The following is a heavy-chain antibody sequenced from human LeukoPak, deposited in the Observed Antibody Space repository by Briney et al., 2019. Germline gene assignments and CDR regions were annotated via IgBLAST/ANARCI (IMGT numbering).Heavy chain of an antibody. CDR3: ARRATRGYSYGRPYYFDY. V-gene: IGHV4-34*01. CDR1: GGSFSGYY. D-gene: IGHD5-18*01. CDR2: INHSGST. Sequence: SETLSLTCAVYGGSFSGYYWSWIRQPPGKGLEWIGEINHSGSTNYNPSLKSRVTISVGTSKNQFSLKLSSVTAADTAVYYCARRATRGYSYGRPYYFDYWGQGTLVTVSS. J-gene: IGHJ4*02.